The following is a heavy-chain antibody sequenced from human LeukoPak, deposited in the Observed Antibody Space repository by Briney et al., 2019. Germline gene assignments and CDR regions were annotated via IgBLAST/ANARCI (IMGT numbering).Heavy chain of an antibody. CDR1: GFTFFSYT. CDR3: ARDYSSSWGY. J-gene: IGHJ4*02. Sequence: GGSLRLSCAASGFTFFSYTMNWVRQAPGKGLEWVSSISSSSSYIYYADSVKGRFTISRDNAKNSLYLQMNSLRAEDTAVYYCARDYSSSWGYWGQGTLVTVSS. V-gene: IGHV3-21*01. D-gene: IGHD6-13*01. CDR2: ISSSSSYI.